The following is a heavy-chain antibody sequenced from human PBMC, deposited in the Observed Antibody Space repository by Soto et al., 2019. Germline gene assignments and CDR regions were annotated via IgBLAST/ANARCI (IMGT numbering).Heavy chain of an antibody. CDR2: INHSGST. J-gene: IGHJ6*02. CDR1: GGSFSGYY. Sequence: KPSETLSLTCAVYGGSFSGYYWSWIRQPPGKGLEWIGEINHSGSTNYNPSLKSRVTISVDTSKNQFSLKLSSVTAADTAVYYCARTRDYYGSGSYYRTYYYYGMDVWGQGTTVTVSS. D-gene: IGHD3-10*01. CDR3: ARTRDYYGSGSYYRTYYYYGMDV. V-gene: IGHV4-34*01.